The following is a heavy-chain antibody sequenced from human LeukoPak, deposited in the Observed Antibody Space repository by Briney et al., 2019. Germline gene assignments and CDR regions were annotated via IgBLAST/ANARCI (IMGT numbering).Heavy chain of an antibody. V-gene: IGHV7-4-1*02. CDR2: INTNTGNP. CDR1: GYTFTSYA. D-gene: IGHD4-11*01. CDR3: ARDPRGGYSNLYP. Sequence: ASVKVSCKASGYTFTSYAMNLVRQAPGQGLEWMGWINTNTGNPTYAQGFTGRFVFSLDTSVNTAYLQISSLKTEDTAVYYCARDPRGGYSNLYPWGQGTLVTVSS. J-gene: IGHJ5*02.